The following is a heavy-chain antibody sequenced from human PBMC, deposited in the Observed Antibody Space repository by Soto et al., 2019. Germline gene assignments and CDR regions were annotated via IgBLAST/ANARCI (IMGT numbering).Heavy chain of an antibody. CDR3: AIGGGYSYGYRAFDI. CDR1: GGSISSGDYY. J-gene: IGHJ3*02. CDR2: IYYSGST. D-gene: IGHD5-18*01. Sequence: QVQLQESGPGLVKPSQTLSLTCTVSGGSISSGDYYWSWIRQPPVKGLEWIGYIYYSGSTYYNPSLKSRVTISVDTSKNQLSLKLSSVTAADTAVYYCAIGGGYSYGYRAFDIWCQGTMITVSS. V-gene: IGHV4-30-4*01.